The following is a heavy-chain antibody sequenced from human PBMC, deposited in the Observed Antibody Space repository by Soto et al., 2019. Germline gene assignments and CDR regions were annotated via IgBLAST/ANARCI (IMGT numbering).Heavy chain of an antibody. CDR1: GFTFSSYN. Sequence: PGGSLRLSCAASGFTFSSYNMNWVRQSPWKGLEWVSSISSRGDYVFYADSVKGRFTVSRDNADNALFLQINSLRVEDTAVYYCAREYDFWNGYYGWFDTCGQGTLVTVSS. V-gene: IGHV3-21*06. D-gene: IGHD3-3*01. J-gene: IGHJ5*02. CDR2: ISSRGDYV. CDR3: AREYDFWNGYYGWFDT.